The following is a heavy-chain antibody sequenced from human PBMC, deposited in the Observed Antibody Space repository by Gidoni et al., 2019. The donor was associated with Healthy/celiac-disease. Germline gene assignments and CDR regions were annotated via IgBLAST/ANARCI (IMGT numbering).Heavy chain of an antibody. CDR2: IWYDGSNK. CDR1: GFTFRRYG. D-gene: IGHD2-2*01. J-gene: IGHJ4*02. V-gene: IGHV3-33*01. Sequence: QVQLVESGGGVVQPGRSLRLSCAASGFTFRRYGMHWVRQAPGKGLEWVAVIWYDGSNKDYADSVKGRFTISRDNSKNTLYLQRNSLRAEDTAVYYCARDVDVVVPAAEHRFDYWGQGTLVTVSS. CDR3: ARDVDVVVPAAEHRFDY.